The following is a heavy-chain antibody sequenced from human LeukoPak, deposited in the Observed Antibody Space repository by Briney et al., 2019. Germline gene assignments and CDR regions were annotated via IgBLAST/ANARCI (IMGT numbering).Heavy chain of an antibody. CDR3: AKVIDYGALDACDI. D-gene: IGHD4-17*01. CDR2: LSGSGQSP. V-gene: IGHV3-23*01. Sequence: PGGSLRLSCAASGFIFHTYAMTWVRQAPGKGREWVSSLSGSGQSPNYANSVLGRFSISRDNAQQRLFLQMNHLRVDDTGTYYCAKVIDYGALDACDIWGQGTVVTVSS. CDR1: GFIFHTYA. J-gene: IGHJ3*02.